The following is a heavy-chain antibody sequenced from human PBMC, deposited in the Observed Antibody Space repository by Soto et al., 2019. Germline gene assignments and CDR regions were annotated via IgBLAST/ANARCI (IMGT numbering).Heavy chain of an antibody. CDR2: IFYLGSS. V-gene: IGHV4-39*01. J-gene: IGHJ5*02. Sequence: PSETLSLTCTVSGDSIISSDFYWGWVRQPPWKGLEWIGSIFYLGSSYYNPSLKSRVTMSVDTSKNQFSLRLRSVTAADTALYFCARHSLALRKNNWFDPWGQGIMVTVSS. D-gene: IGHD3-3*02. CDR1: GDSIISSDFY. CDR3: ARHSLALRKNNWFDP.